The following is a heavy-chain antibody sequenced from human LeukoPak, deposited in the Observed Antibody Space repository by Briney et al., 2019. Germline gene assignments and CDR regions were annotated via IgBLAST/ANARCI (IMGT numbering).Heavy chain of an antibody. J-gene: IGHJ6*03. V-gene: IGHV3-66*01. CDR2: IFSGGST. CDR1: GFTVSSNY. CDR3: ARDHYYYYMDV. Sequence: PGGSLRLSCAASGFTVSSNYMSWVRQAPGKGLEWVSVIFSGGSTYYADSVKGRFTISRDNSKNTLYLQMNSLRAEDTAVYYCARDHYYYYMDVWGNGTTVTISS.